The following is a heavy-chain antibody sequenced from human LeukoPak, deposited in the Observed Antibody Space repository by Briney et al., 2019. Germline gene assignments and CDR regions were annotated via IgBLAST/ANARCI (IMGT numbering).Heavy chain of an antibody. Sequence: GRSLRLSCAASGFTFSSYAMHWVRQAPGKGLEWVAVISYDGSNKYYADSVKGRFTISRDNSKNTLYLQMNSLRAEDTAVYYCARPHHDFWSGYSATYFDYWGQGTLVTVSS. J-gene: IGHJ4*02. CDR1: GFTFSSYA. V-gene: IGHV3-30-3*01. CDR2: ISYDGSNK. D-gene: IGHD3-3*01. CDR3: ARPHHDFWSGYSATYFDY.